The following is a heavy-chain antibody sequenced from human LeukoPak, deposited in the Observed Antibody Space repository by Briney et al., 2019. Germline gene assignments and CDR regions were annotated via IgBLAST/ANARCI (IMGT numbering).Heavy chain of an antibody. CDR3: ARVTGY. D-gene: IGHD3-10*01. CDR2: ISYDGSNK. J-gene: IGHJ4*02. V-gene: IGHV3-30*03. CDR1: GFTFSSYG. Sequence: GGSLRLSCAASGFTFSSYGMHWVRQAPGKGLEWVAVISYDGSNKYYADSVKGRFTISRDNAKNSLYLQMNSLRAEDTAVYYCARVTGYWGQGTLVTVSS.